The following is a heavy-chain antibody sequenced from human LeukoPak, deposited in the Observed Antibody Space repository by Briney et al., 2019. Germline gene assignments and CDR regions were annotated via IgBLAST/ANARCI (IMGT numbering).Heavy chain of an antibody. V-gene: IGHV4-39*01. D-gene: IGHD1-1*01. Sequence: SETLSLTCTVSGGSISSSSYYWGWIRQPPGKGLEWIGSIYYSGRTYNNPSLKSRVTISVDTSKNQFSLKLSSVTAADTAVYYCARHRWDGTFNFDYWGQGTLVPVSS. CDR3: ARHRWDGTFNFDY. J-gene: IGHJ4*02. CDR1: GGSISSSSYY. CDR2: IYYSGRT.